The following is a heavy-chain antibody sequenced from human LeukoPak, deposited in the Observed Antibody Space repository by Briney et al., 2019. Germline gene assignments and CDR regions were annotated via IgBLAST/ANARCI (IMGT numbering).Heavy chain of an antibody. CDR1: GFAFSSYS. CDR3: ARDLGRTVYSSGYYPFDC. D-gene: IGHD3-22*01. Sequence: GGSLRLSCAASGFAFSSYSMNWVRQAPGKGLEWVSSISSSSSYIYYADSVKGRFTISRDNAKNSLYLQTNSLRAEDTAVYYCARDLGRTVYSSGYYPFDCWGQGTLVTVSS. CDR2: ISSSSSYI. V-gene: IGHV3-21*01. J-gene: IGHJ4*02.